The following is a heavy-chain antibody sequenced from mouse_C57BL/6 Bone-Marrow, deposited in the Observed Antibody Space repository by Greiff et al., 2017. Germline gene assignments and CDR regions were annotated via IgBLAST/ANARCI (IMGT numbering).Heavy chain of an antibody. J-gene: IGHJ3*01. CDR1: GFSLSTFGMG. Sequence: QVTLKESGPGILQPSQTLSLTCSFSGFSLSTFGMGVGWIRQPSGKGLEWLAHIWWDDDKYYNPALKSRLTISKDTSKNQVFLKIANVDTADTATYYCARPYYYGSSPWFAYWGQGTRVTVSA. D-gene: IGHD1-1*01. CDR2: IWWDDDK. CDR3: ARPYYYGSSPWFAY. V-gene: IGHV8-8*01.